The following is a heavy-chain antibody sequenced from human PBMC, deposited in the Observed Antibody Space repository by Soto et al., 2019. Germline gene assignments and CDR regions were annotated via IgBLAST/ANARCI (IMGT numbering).Heavy chain of an antibody. CDR1: GYTFTNSG. Sequence: ASVKVSCKASGYTFTNSGIIWVRQAPGQGLEWLGWINTDNGNTNYAQHLQGRVTLTTDTSTSTAYMDLRSLRSDDTAVYYCAREGLVLVPTTVNSDYSYSAMDVWGQGTTVTVSS. V-gene: IGHV1-18*01. CDR2: INTDNGNT. D-gene: IGHD2-2*01. J-gene: IGHJ6*02. CDR3: AREGLVLVPTTVNSDYSYSAMDV.